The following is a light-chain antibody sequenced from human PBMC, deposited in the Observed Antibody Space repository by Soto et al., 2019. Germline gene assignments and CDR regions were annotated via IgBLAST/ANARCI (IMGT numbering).Light chain of an antibody. J-gene: IGKJ5*01. CDR2: GSS. CDR3: QQYSNWPPAIT. CDR1: ETISTN. Sequence: EIVLTQSPATLSVSPGERAPLSCRAPETISTNLAWFQRKPGQPPRLLIYGSSTRATGVPDRFSGSGSGTEFTLIISSLQSEDVALYYCQQYSNWPPAITFGQGTRLEIK. V-gene: IGKV3-15*01.